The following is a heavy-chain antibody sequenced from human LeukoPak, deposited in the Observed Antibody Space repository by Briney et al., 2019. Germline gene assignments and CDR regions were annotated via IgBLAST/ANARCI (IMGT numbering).Heavy chain of an antibody. CDR1: GFTFSSYA. Sequence: PGGSLRLXCAASGFTFSSYAMSWVRQAPGKGLEWVSAISGSSGSTYYADSVKGRFTISRDNSKNTLYLQMNSLRAEDTAVYYCAKHQLLLGWFDPWGQGTLVTVSS. J-gene: IGHJ5*02. D-gene: IGHD2-2*01. V-gene: IGHV3-23*01. CDR3: AKHQLLLGWFDP. CDR2: ISGSSGST.